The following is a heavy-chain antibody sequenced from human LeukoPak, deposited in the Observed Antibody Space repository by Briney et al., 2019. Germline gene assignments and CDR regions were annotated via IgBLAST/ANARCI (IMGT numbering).Heavy chain of an antibody. CDR2: IYYSGST. D-gene: IGHD5-18*01. CDR1: GGSISSSSYY. CDR3: AREGYSYAHYYYYYMDV. Sequence: SETLSLTCTVSGGSISSSSYYWGWIRQPPGKGLEWIGSIYYSGSTNYNPSLKSRVTISVDTSKNQFSLKLSSVTAADTAVYYCAREGYSYAHYYYYYMDVWGKGTTVTVSS. J-gene: IGHJ6*03. V-gene: IGHV4-39*07.